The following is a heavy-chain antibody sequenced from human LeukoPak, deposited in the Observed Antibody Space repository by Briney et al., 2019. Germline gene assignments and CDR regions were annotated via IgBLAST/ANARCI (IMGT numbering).Heavy chain of an antibody. Sequence: ASETLSLTCTVSGGSISSSSYYWGWIRQPPGKGLEWIGSIYYSGSTYYNPSLKSRVTISVDTSKNQFSLKLSSVTAADTAVYYCARLAAMAYYYYYMDVWGKGTTVTISS. CDR3: ARLAAMAYYYYYMDV. CDR2: IYYSGST. CDR1: GGSISSSSYY. V-gene: IGHV4-39*01. D-gene: IGHD5-18*01. J-gene: IGHJ6*03.